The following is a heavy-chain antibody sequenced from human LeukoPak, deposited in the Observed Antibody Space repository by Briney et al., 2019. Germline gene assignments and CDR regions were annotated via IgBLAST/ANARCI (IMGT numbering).Heavy chain of an antibody. J-gene: IGHJ4*02. V-gene: IGHV3-30*18. CDR3: AKAASTYYYDSSGYTV. Sequence: GGSLRLSCAASGFTFSSYGMHWVRQAPGKGLEWVAVISYDGSNKYCADSVKGRFTISRDNSKNTLYLQMNSLRAEDTAVYYCAKAASTYYYDSSGYTVWGQGTLVTVSS. CDR1: GFTFSSYG. CDR2: ISYDGSNK. D-gene: IGHD3-22*01.